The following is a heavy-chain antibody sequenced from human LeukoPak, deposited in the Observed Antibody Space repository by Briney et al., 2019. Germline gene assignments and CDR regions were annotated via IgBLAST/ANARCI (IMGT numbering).Heavy chain of an antibody. D-gene: IGHD3-22*01. CDR3: ARGSHGSYYDSSGYYDPHYGMDV. Sequence: SQTLSLTCAISGDSVSSNSAAWNWIRQSPSRGLEWLGRTYYESKWYNDYAVSVKSRITINPDTSKNQFSLQLNSVTPEDTAVYYCARGSHGSYYDSSGYYDPHYGMDVWGQGTTVTVSS. J-gene: IGHJ6*02. V-gene: IGHV6-1*01. CDR2: TYYESKWYN. CDR1: GDSVSSNSAA.